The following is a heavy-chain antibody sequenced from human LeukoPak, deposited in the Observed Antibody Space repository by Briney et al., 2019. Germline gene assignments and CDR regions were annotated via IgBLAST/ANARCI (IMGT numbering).Heavy chain of an antibody. CDR2: INPNSGGT. Sequence: ASVKVSCKASGYTFTGYYMHGVRQAPGQGLEWMGWINPNSGGTNYAQKFQGRVTMTRDTSISTAYMELSRLRSDDTAVYYCARSISGYGYYYYGMDVWGQGTTVTVSS. V-gene: IGHV1-2*02. CDR3: ARSISGYGYYYYGMDV. D-gene: IGHD5-12*01. J-gene: IGHJ6*02. CDR1: GYTFTGYY.